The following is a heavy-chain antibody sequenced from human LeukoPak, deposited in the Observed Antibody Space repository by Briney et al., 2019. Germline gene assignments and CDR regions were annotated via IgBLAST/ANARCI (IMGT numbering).Heavy chain of an antibody. D-gene: IGHD2-8*01. CDR2: IIPIFGTT. J-gene: IGHJ4*02. Sequence: ASVKVSCKASGGTFSTSAFSWVRQAPGQGLEWMGKIIPIFGTTNYAQKFQGRVTITADKSTSTAYLELSSLRSEDTAVYYCAKDRSCINDVCHGDFDYWGQGTLVTVSS. CDR1: GGTFSTSA. V-gene: IGHV1-69*06. CDR3: AKDRSCINDVCHGDFDY.